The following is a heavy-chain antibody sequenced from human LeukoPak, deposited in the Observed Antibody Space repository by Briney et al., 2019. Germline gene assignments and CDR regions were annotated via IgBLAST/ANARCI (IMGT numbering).Heavy chain of an antibody. D-gene: IGHD6-19*01. CDR3: ARNSHIAVAGTN. CDR2: ISGSGGST. Sequence: GGSLRLSCAASGFTSSSYAMSWVRQAPGKGLEWVSAISGSGGSTYYADSVKGRFTISRDNSKNTLYLQMNSLRAEDTAVYYCARNSHIAVAGTNWGQGTLVTVSS. J-gene: IGHJ4*02. V-gene: IGHV3-23*01. CDR1: GFTSSSYA.